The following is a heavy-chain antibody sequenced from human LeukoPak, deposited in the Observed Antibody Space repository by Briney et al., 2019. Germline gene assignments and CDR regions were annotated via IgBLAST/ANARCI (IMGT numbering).Heavy chain of an antibody. J-gene: IGHJ4*02. D-gene: IGHD3-22*01. Sequence: GGSLRLSCAASGFTFSSYAMSWVRQAPGKGLEWVSAISGSGGSTYYADSVKGRFTISRDNAKNSLYLQMNSLRAEDTAVYYCARDMRTVVVVITQPYDYWGQGTLVTVSS. CDR3: ARDMRTVVVVITQPYDY. V-gene: IGHV3-23*01. CDR1: GFTFSSYA. CDR2: ISGSGGST.